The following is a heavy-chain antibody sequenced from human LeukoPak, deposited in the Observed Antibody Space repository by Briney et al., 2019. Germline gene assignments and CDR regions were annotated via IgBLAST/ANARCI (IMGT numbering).Heavy chain of an antibody. Sequence: SVKVSYKASGGTFSSYAISWVRQAPGQGLEWMGRIIPILGIANYAQKFQGRVTITADKSTSTAYMELSSLRSEDTAVYYCARDHPSDIVVVPAANDAFDIWGQGTMVTVSS. CDR3: ARDHPSDIVVVPAANDAFDI. CDR2: IIPILGIA. D-gene: IGHD2-2*01. V-gene: IGHV1-69*04. J-gene: IGHJ3*02. CDR1: GGTFSSYA.